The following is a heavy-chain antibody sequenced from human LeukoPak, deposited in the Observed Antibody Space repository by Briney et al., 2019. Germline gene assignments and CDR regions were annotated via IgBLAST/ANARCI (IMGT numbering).Heavy chain of an antibody. J-gene: IGHJ4*02. Sequence: SETLSLTCTVSNGSISSDTYFWSWIRQPAGKGLEWTGRIYTSGTTHYNPSLKSRVTMSVDTSKNQFSLKLSSVTAADTAVYYCARLSTVTTSFDYWGQGTLVTVSS. CDR2: IYTSGTT. V-gene: IGHV4-61*02. CDR1: NGSISSDTYF. D-gene: IGHD4-17*01. CDR3: ARLSTVTTSFDY.